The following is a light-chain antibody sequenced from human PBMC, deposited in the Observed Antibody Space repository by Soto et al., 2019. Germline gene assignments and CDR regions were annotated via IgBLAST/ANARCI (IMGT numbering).Light chain of an antibody. CDR1: SSNIGSNT. V-gene: IGLV1-44*01. CDR2: STN. CDR3: AVWDDSLNGDVV. J-gene: IGLJ2*01. Sequence: QSVLAQPPSASGTPGQRVTISCSGSSSNIGSNTVIWYQQLPGTAPKLLIYSTNQRPSGVPDRFSGSKSGTSASLAINGLQSEDEADYYCAVWDDSLNGDVVFGGGTKLTVL.